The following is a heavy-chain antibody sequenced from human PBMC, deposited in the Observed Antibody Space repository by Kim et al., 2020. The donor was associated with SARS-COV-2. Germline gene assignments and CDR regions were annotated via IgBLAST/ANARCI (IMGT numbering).Heavy chain of an antibody. CDR3: ARDGDTGWHGSSRSEY. D-gene: IGHD1-26*01. J-gene: IGHJ4*02. V-gene: IGHV1-18*01. Sequence: ASVKVSCKTSGYTFTDYGISWVRQAPGQRLEWMGWINDYNGNTNYAQKFQGRVTMTTETATSTAYMELRSLTSDDTAVYYCARDGDTGWHGSSRSEYWGQGTLVTVSS. CDR1: GYTFTDYG. CDR2: INDYNGNT.